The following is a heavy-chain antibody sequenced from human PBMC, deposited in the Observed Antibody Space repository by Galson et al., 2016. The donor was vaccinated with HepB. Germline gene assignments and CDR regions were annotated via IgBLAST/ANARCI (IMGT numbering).Heavy chain of an antibody. Sequence: SLRLSCATSGFTFNNYGINWVRQAPGKGLEWVAVISYDGNNRHYADAVKGRFTISRDSSTNTVYLQMNSLRADDTAVYFCARDRRLLHYYYGRAVWGQGTTVTVSS. J-gene: IGHJ6*02. D-gene: IGHD4-17*01. CDR2: ISYDGNNR. V-gene: IGHV3-33*08. CDR1: GFTFNNYG. CDR3: ARDRRLLHYYYGRAV.